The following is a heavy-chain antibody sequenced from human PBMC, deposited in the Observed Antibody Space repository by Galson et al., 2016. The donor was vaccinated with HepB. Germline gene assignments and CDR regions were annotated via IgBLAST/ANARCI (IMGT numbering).Heavy chain of an antibody. V-gene: IGHV3-21*01. D-gene: IGHD5-12*01. Sequence: SLRLSCAASGFLFSRYGMNWVRQAPGKGLEWVSYISSSSAFIYYADSLKGRFTISRDNAKDPLYLQINSLRSEDTAVYYCARDRGYSGYGAYNWFDPWGQGTLVTVSS. J-gene: IGHJ5*02. CDR2: ISSSSAFI. CDR3: ARDRGYSGYGAYNWFDP. CDR1: GFLFSRYG.